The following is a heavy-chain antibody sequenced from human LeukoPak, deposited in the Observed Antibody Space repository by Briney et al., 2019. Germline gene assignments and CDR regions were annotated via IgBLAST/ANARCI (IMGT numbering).Heavy chain of an antibody. CDR2: VNHSGST. CDR3: AREWSYYDILTGYYRYFDY. Sequence: SETLSLTCAVYGGSFSGYYWSWIRQPPGKGLEWIGEVNHSGSTNYNPSLKSRVTISVDTSKNQFSLKLSSVTAADTAVYYCAREWSYYDILTGYYRYFDYWGQGTLVTVSS. V-gene: IGHV4-34*01. D-gene: IGHD3-9*01. CDR1: GGSFSGYY. J-gene: IGHJ4*02.